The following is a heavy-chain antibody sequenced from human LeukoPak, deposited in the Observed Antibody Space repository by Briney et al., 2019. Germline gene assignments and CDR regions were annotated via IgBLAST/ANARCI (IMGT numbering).Heavy chain of an antibody. CDR2: IYYSGST. CDR3: ARRRYNWNAIDY. Sequence: SETLSLTCTVSGGSITSSTSYWGWIRQPPGKGLEWIGTIYYSGSTYYNPSLKSRATMSVDTSKNQFSLKLSSVTAADTAVYYCARRRYNWNAIDYWGQGTLVTVSS. CDR1: GGSITSSTSY. D-gene: IGHD1-20*01. V-gene: IGHV4-39*01. J-gene: IGHJ4*02.